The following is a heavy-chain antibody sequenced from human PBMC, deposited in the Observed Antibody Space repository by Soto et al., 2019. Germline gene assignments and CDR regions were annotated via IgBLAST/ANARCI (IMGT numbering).Heavy chain of an antibody. CDR1: GFTFSSYA. CDR3: ATSKWLVQGQMGY. CDR2: ISGSGGST. Sequence: GGSLRLSCAASGFTFSSYAMSWVRQAPGKGLEWVSAISGSGGSTYYADSVKGRFTISRDNSKNTLYLQMNSLRAEDTAVYYCATSKWLVQGQMGYWGQGTLVTVSS. J-gene: IGHJ4*02. D-gene: IGHD6-19*01. V-gene: IGHV3-23*01.